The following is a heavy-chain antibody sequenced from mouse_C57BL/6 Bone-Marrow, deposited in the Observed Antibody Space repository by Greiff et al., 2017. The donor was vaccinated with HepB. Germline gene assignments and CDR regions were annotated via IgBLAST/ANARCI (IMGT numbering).Heavy chain of an antibody. CDR1: GYTFTSYW. D-gene: IGHD2-3*01. CDR2: IYPGSGST. Sequence: QVHVKQSGAELVKPGASVKMSCKASGYTFTSYWITWVKQRPGQGLEWIGDIYPGSGSTNYNEKFKSKATLTVDTSSSTAYMQLSSLTSEDSAVYYCARERGYYYWGQGTTLTVSS. J-gene: IGHJ2*01. CDR3: ARERGYYY. V-gene: IGHV1-55*01.